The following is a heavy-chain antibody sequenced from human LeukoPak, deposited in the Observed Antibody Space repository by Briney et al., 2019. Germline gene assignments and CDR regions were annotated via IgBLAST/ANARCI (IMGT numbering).Heavy chain of an antibody. D-gene: IGHD4-23*01. CDR3: AKRWQGNSRALDP. Sequence: GGSLRLSCAASGFTFSDYAISWVRQAPGKGLEWVSAISGSGGTYYADSVNGVFTTSMDNSKSSSSLQTNSLRGEHTAVSYCAKRWQGNSRALDPWGQGTRVT. V-gene: IGHV3-23*01. CDR2: ISGSGGT. J-gene: IGHJ5*02. CDR1: GFTFSDYA.